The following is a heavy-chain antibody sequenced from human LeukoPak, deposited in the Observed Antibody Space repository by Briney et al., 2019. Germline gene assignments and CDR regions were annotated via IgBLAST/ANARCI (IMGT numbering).Heavy chain of an antibody. J-gene: IGHJ4*02. CDR3: FREHITGTGS. CDR1: GGSISSSSYY. V-gene: IGHV4-39*07. D-gene: IGHD1-20*01. Sequence: PSETLSLTCTVSGGSISSSSYYWGWIRQPPGKGLEWIGSIYYSGSTYYNPSLKSRVTISVDTSKNQFSLKLSSVTAADTAVYYCFREHITGTGSWGQGTLVTVSS. CDR2: IYYSGST.